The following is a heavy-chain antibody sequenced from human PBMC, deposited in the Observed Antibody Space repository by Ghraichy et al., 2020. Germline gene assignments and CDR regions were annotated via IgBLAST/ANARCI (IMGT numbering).Heavy chain of an antibody. D-gene: IGHD3-3*01. CDR2: IDWDDDK. J-gene: IGHJ3*02. V-gene: IGHV2-70*04. Sequence: SGPTLVKPTQTLTLTCTFSGFSLSTSGMRVSWIRQPPGKALEWLARIDWDDDKFYSTSLKTRLTISKDTSKNQVVLTMTNMDPVDTATYYCARYNTIFGHDAFDIWGQGTMVTVSS. CDR1: GFSLSTSGMR. CDR3: ARYNTIFGHDAFDI.